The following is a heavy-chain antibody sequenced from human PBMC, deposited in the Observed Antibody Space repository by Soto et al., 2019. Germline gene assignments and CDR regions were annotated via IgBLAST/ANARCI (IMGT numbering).Heavy chain of an antibody. D-gene: IGHD6-13*01. Sequence: PSETLSLTCSVSGDRVNSYYWSGMRQPTGKCLECMVYLYYSGSTNYHPSLKSRVTISVDTSKNQISLRLKSVTPADTAVYYSARAETSGIHYFDYWAQGSLVTVYS. CDR3: ARAETSGIHYFDY. V-gene: IGHV4-59*02. J-gene: IGHJ4*02. CDR1: GDRVNSYY. CDR2: LYYSGST.